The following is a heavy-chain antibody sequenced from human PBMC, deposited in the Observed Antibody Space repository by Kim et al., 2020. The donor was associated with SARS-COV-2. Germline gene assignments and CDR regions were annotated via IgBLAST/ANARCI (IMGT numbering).Heavy chain of an antibody. CDR3: AKIGAAGGFDY. D-gene: IGHD6-13*01. CDR1: GFTFSSYW. CDR2: IKQDGSEK. J-gene: IGHJ4*02. V-gene: IGHV3-7*01. Sequence: GGSLRLSCAASGFTFSSYWMSWVRQAPGKGLEWVANIKQDGSEKHYVDSVKGRFTISRDNAKNSLYLQMNSLRAEDTAVYYCAKIGAAGGFDYWGQGTLVTVSS.